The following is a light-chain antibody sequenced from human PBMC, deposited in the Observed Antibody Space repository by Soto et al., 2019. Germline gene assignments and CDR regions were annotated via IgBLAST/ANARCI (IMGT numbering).Light chain of an antibody. CDR3: QQRINWPPIT. J-gene: IGKJ5*01. CDR2: DAS. Sequence: EIVLTQSPATLSLSPGESATLSCRASQSLSTYLAWYQHKPGQAPRLLIFDASTRATGIPGRFSGSGSGTDFTLTISSLEPEDFEIYYCQQRINWPPITFGQGTRLEIK. CDR1: QSLSTY. V-gene: IGKV3-11*01.